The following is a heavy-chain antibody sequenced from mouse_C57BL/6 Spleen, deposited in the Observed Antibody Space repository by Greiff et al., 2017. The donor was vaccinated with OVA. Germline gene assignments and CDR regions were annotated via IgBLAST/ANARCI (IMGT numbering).Heavy chain of an antibody. CDR2: INPSNGGT. J-gene: IGHJ1*03. V-gene: IGHV1-53*01. CDR1: GYTFTSYW. D-gene: IGHD3-3*01. CDR3: ARGGGRGYWYFDV. Sequence: VQLQQPGTELVKPGASVKLSCKASGYTFTSYWMHWVKQRPGQGLEWIGNINPSNGGTNYNEKFKSKATLTVDKSSSTAYMQLSSLTSEDSAVYYGARGGGRGYWYFDVWGTGTTVTVSS.